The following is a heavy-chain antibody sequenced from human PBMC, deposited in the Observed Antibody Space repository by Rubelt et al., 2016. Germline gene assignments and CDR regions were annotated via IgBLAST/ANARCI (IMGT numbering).Heavy chain of an antibody. Sequence: QLQLQEAGPGLVKPSETLSLTCTVSGGSISRSTYYWGWIRQPPGKGLEWIGSVYYSGSTYYNPSLKSRVTISVDTSKNQFSLKVNSVTAADTAVYYCTRGNVVGILDGFEIWGQGTTVTVSS. CDR2: VYYSGST. CDR1: GGSISRSTYY. D-gene: IGHD2-21*01. V-gene: IGHV4-39*01. CDR3: TRGNVVGILDGFEI. J-gene: IGHJ3*02.